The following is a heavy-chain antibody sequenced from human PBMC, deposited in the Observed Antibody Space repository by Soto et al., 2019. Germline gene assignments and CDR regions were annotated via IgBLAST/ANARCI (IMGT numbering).Heavy chain of an antibody. CDR3: ATGGDYGDYVGVVDI. V-gene: IGHV3-21*01. J-gene: IGHJ3*02. CDR2: ISSSSSYT. Sequence: PGGSLRLSCAPSGFTFSNYAMTWVRQAPGKGLEWVSGISSSSSYTYYADSVKGRFTISRDNAKNSLYLQMNSLRAEDTAVYYCATGGDYGDYVGVVDIWGQGTMVTVSS. CDR1: GFTFSNYA. D-gene: IGHD4-17*01.